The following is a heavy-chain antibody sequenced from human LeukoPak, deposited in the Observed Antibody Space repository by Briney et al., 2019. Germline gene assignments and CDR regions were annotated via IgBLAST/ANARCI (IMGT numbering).Heavy chain of an antibody. J-gene: IGHJ1*01. CDR1: GFTFSTYW. CDR2: IKSDGSST. V-gene: IGHV3-74*01. D-gene: IGHD5-18*01. CDR3: ARAGYSMDTEYFQH. Sequence: PGGSLRLSCAASGFTFSTYWMHWVRQAPGKGLVWVSHIKSDGSSTSYADSVKGRFTISRDNAKSSLYLQMNSLRAEDTAVYYCARAGYSMDTEYFQHWGQGTLVTASS.